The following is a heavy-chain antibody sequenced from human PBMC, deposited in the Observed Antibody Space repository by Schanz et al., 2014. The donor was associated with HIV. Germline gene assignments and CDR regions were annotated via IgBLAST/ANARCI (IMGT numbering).Heavy chain of an antibody. CDR3: AKVVRFAMVTAPYYFDS. J-gene: IGHJ4*02. V-gene: IGHV3-23*01. D-gene: IGHD2-15*01. CDR1: GFTFRSYA. Sequence: EVQLLESGGGLVQPGGSLRLTCAASGFTFRSYAMTWVRQAPGKGLDWVSGITGSGVSTYYADSVKGRFTISRDNSKNTRYLQKNSLRAEDTAVYYCAKVVRFAMVTAPYYFDSWGQGTLVTVSS. CDR2: ITGSGVST.